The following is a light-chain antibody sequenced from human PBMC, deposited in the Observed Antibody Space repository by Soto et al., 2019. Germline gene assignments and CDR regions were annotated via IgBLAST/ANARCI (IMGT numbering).Light chain of an antibody. CDR2: DDR. Sequence: SYELTQPPSVSVAPGQTARIACGGDNIETKSVHWSQQKPGQAPVLVVYDDRDRPSGIPERFSGSNSGNAATLTIRRVEAGDEADYYCQAWDSTSEHVVFGGGTKVTVL. J-gene: IGLJ2*01. V-gene: IGLV3-21*02. CDR1: NIETKS. CDR3: QAWDSTSEHVV.